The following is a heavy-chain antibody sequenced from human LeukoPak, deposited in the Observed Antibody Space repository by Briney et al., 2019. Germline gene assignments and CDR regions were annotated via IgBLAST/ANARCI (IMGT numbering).Heavy chain of an antibody. CDR1: GYTFTYRY. CDR3: ASSHGRRVPGAPGDAFDI. Sequence: ASVKVSCKASGYTFTYRYLHWVRQAPGQAPEWMGWITPFNGNTNYAQKFQDRVTITRDRSMSTAYMELSSLRSEDTAMYYCASSHGRRVPGAPGDAFDIWGQGTMVTVSS. D-gene: IGHD1-1*01. V-gene: IGHV1-45*02. CDR2: ITPFNGNT. J-gene: IGHJ3*02.